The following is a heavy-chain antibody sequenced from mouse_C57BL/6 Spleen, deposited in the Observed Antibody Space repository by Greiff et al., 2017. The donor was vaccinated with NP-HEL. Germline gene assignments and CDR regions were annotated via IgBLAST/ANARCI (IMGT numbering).Heavy chain of an antibody. J-gene: IGHJ4*01. CDR1: GFNIKNTY. CDR2: IDPANGNT. Sequence: VQLQQSVAELVRPGASVKLSCTASGFNIKNTYMHWVKQRPEQGLEWIGRIDPANGNTKYAPKFKDKATLTVDKSSSTAYMQLSSLTSEDAAVYYCARPDSSVGGLDYWGQGTSVTVSS. D-gene: IGHD3-2*02. V-gene: IGHV14-3*01. CDR3: ARPDSSVGGLDY.